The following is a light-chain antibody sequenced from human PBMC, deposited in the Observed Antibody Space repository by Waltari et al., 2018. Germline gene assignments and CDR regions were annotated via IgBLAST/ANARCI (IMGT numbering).Light chain of an antibody. CDR3: QKYGTLPAT. CDR2: EAS. Sequence: EIVLTQSPGTLSLPPGERATLSCRASQSVSRFLAWYQQKPGQAPRPLIYEASSRATDIPDRFSGSGSGTDFSLTISRLEPEDFAVYYCQKYGTLPATFGQGTKVEIK. V-gene: IGKV3-20*01. J-gene: IGKJ1*01. CDR1: QSVSRF.